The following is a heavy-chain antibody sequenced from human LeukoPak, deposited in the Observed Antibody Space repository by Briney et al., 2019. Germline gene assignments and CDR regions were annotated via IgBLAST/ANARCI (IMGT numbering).Heavy chain of an antibody. CDR2: ISYDGSNK. CDR3: AKDEGDY. J-gene: IGHJ4*02. Sequence: PGGSLTLSCAASGFTFSSYGMHWVRQAPGKGLEWVAVISYDGSNKYYADSVKGRFTISRDNSKNTLYLQMNSLRAEDTAVYYCAKDEGDYWGQGALVTVSS. CDR1: GFTFSSYG. V-gene: IGHV3-30*18.